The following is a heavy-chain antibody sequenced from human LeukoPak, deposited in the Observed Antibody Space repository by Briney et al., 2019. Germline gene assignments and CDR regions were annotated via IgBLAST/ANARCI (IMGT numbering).Heavy chain of an antibody. CDR1: GGSFSGYY. Sequence: SETLSLTCAVYGGSFSGYYWSWIRQPPGKGLEWIGEINHSGSTNYNPSLKSRVTISVDTSKNQFSLKLSSVTAADTAVYYCAREHVLRFLEWLPQAFDIWGQGTMVTVSS. J-gene: IGHJ3*02. V-gene: IGHV4-34*01. D-gene: IGHD3-3*01. CDR2: INHSGST. CDR3: AREHVLRFLEWLPQAFDI.